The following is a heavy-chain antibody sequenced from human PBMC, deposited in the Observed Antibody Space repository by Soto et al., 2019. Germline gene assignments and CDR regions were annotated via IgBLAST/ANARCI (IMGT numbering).Heavy chain of an antibody. J-gene: IGHJ4*02. D-gene: IGHD3-22*01. Sequence: KTGGSLRLSCAASGFTFSKAWMSWVRQAPGKGLEWVGRIKAKSDGGTTDYAAPLKGRFAISRDDSKNTLYLQMSSLKIEDTAVYFCTKPNISDYYWGQGALVTVSS. CDR2: IKAKSDGGTT. CDR3: TKPNISDYY. V-gene: IGHV3-15*05. CDR1: GFTFSKAW.